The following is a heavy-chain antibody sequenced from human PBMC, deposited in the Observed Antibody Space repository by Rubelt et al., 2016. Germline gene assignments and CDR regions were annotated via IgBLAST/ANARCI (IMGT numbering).Heavy chain of an antibody. CDR2: IDWDDDK. CDR1: GFSLSTSGMC. J-gene: IGHJ6*02. V-gene: IGHV2-70*15. Sequence: QVTLRESGPALVKPTQTLTLTCTFSGFSLSTSGMCVSWIRQPPGKALEWLARIDWDDDKYYSTSLKTRLTICKDTYKNLVVLTMTNMDPVDTATYDCARIHRGVIPMGVWGQGTTVTVSS. CDR3: ARIHRGVIPMGV. D-gene: IGHD3-10*01.